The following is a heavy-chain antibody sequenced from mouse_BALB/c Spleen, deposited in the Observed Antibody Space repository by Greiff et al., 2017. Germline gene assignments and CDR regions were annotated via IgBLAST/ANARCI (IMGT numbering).Heavy chain of an antibody. CDR2: INPYNGAT. CDR3: ARRVTTATEYYFDY. CDR1: GYSFTGYY. J-gene: IGHJ2*01. V-gene: IGHV1-31*01. Sequence: EVKLQESGPELVKPGASVKISCKASGYSFTGYYMHWVKQSHVKSLEWIGRINPYNGATSYNQNFKDKASLTVDKSSSTAYMELHSLTSEDSAVYYCARRVTTATEYYFDYWGQGTTLTVSS. D-gene: IGHD1-2*01.